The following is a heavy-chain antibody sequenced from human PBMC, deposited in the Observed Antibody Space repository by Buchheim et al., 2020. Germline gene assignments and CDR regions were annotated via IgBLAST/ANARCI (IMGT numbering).Heavy chain of an antibody. D-gene: IGHD3-22*01. V-gene: IGHV3-48*01. Sequence: EGQLVESGGGLVQPGGSLRLSCVGSGFIYSAYWMAWVRQAPGKGLEWISYISSSASTIYYADSVKGRFTISRDNAKNSLYLQMNSLRAEDTAMYYCATAGMFYYDSSGYLDYWGQGTL. CDR2: ISSSASTI. CDR1: GFIYSAYW. J-gene: IGHJ4*02. CDR3: ATAGMFYYDSSGYLDY.